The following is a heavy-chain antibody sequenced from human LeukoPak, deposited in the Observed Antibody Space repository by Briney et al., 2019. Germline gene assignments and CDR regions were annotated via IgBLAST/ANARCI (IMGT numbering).Heavy chain of an antibody. Sequence: GGSLRLSCAASGFTFSNAWMNWVRQAPGKGLEWVGRIKSKTDGGTTDYAAPVKGRFTISRDDSKNTLYLQMNSLKTENTAVYYCTAKEELSLLDAFDIWGQGTMVTVSS. CDR3: TAKEELSLLDAFDI. J-gene: IGHJ3*02. D-gene: IGHD3-16*02. CDR1: GFTFSNAW. V-gene: IGHV3-15*01. CDR2: IKSKTDGGTT.